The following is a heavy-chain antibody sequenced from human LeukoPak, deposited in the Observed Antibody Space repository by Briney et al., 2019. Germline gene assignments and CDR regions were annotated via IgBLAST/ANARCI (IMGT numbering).Heavy chain of an antibody. D-gene: IGHD5-18*01. V-gene: IGHV1-3*01. J-gene: IGHJ4*02. CDR1: GYTFTSYA. Sequence: GASVKVSCKASGYTFTSYAMHWVRQAPGQRLEWMGWINAGNGNTKYSQKFQGRVTITRDTSASTAYMELSSLRSEDTAVYYCARVFSEVTRLFDYWGQGTLVTVSS. CDR2: INAGNGNT. CDR3: ARVFSEVTRLFDY.